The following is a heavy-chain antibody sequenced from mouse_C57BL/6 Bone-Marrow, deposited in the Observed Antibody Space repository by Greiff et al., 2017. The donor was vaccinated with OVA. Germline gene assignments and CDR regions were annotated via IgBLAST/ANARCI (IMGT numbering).Heavy chain of an antibody. Sequence: EVKLMESGGGLVQSGRSLRLSCATSGFTFSDFYMEWVRQAPGKGLEWIAARRNKANDYTTEYNATVKGRFIVSRDTSQSILYLQLNALRAEDTAIYYCAREAWDYDRDWYFDVWGTGTTVTVSS. J-gene: IGHJ1*03. CDR2: RRNKANDYTT. CDR1: GFTFSDFY. D-gene: IGHD2-4*01. V-gene: IGHV7-1*01. CDR3: AREAWDYDRDWYFDV.